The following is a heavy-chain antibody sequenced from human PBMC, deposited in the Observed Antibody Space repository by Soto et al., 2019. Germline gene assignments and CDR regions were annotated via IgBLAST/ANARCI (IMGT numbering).Heavy chain of an antibody. J-gene: IGHJ4*02. CDR3: ARVSDYGDYYFDY. D-gene: IGHD4-17*01. V-gene: IGHV3-21*01. CDR1: GFTFSSYS. CDR2: ISSSSSYI. Sequence: EVQLVESGGGLVKPGGSLRLSCAASGFTFSSYSMNWVRQAPGKGLEWVSSISSSSSYIYYADSVKGRFTISRDNAKNSLYLQRNSLRAEDTAVYYCARVSDYGDYYFDYWGQGTLVTVSS.